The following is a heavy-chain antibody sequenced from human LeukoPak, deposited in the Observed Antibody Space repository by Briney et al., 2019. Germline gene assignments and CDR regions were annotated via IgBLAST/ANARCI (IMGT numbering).Heavy chain of an antibody. Sequence: SETLSLTCTVSGGSISSYYWSWIWQPPGKGLEWIGYIYYSGSTNYNPSLKSRVTISVDTSKNQFSLKLSSVTAADTAVYYCARAPPLGYYYMDVWGKGTTVTVSS. CDR2: IYYSGST. V-gene: IGHV4-59*01. CDR3: ARAPPLGYYYMDV. J-gene: IGHJ6*03. CDR1: GGSISSYY.